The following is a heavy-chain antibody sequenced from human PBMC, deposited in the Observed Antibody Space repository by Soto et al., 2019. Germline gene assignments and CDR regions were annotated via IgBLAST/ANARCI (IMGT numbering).Heavy chain of an antibody. V-gene: IGHV1-2*04. J-gene: IGHJ5*02. CDR3: AKDKPKRRFLEWSQYPVGFDP. D-gene: IGHD3-3*01. CDR2: INPNSGGT. CDR1: GYTFTGYY. Sequence: GPSVKVSCKASGYTFTGYYMHWVRQAPGQGLEWMGWINPNSGGTNYAQKFQGWVTMTRDTSISTAYMELSRLRSDDTAVYYCAKDKPKRRFLEWSQYPVGFDPWGQGTLVTVSS.